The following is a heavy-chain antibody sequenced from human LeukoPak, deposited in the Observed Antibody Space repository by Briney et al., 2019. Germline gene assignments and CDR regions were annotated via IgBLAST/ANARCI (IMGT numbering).Heavy chain of an antibody. CDR1: GFTFDDYA. D-gene: IGHD2-21*01. J-gene: IGHJ6*03. CDR3: ATMIGYYYYMDV. Sequence: GRSLRLSCAASGFTFDDYAMHWVRQAPGKGLEWVSGISWNSGSIGYADSVKGRFTISRDNAKNSLYLQMNSLRAEDTAVYYCATMIGYYYYMDVWGKGTTVTV. V-gene: IGHV3-9*01. CDR2: ISWNSGSI.